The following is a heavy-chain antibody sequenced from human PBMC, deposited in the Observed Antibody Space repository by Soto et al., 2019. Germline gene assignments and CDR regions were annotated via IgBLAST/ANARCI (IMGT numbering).Heavy chain of an antibody. Sequence: GASVKVSCKASGGTFSSYAISWVRQAPGQGLEWMGGIIPIFGTANYAQKFQGRVTITADESTSTAYMELSSLRSEDTAVYYCARARYCSSTSCYDPPWDYYYYGMDVWGQGTTVTVSS. J-gene: IGHJ6*02. V-gene: IGHV1-69*13. D-gene: IGHD2-2*01. CDR2: IIPIFGTA. CDR1: GGTFSSYA. CDR3: ARARYCSSTSCYDPPWDYYYYGMDV.